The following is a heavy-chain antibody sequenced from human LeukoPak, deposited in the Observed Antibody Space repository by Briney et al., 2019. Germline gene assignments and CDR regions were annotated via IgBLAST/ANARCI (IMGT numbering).Heavy chain of an antibody. CDR3: ARSDYGDAYYFDY. V-gene: IGHV4-30-4*01. D-gene: IGHD4-17*01. CDR1: GGSISSGDYY. J-gene: IGHJ4*02. CDR2: IYYSGST. Sequence: SETLSLTCTVSGGSISSGDYYWSWIRQPPGKGLEWIGYIYYSGSTYYNPSLKSRLTISVDTSKNQFSLKLSSVTTADTALYYCARSDYGDAYYFDYWGQGTLVTVSS.